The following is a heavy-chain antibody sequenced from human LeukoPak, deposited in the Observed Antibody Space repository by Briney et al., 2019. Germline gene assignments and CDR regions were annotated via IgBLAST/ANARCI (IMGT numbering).Heavy chain of an antibody. CDR1: GFTFSSYG. CDR2: ISYDGSNK. D-gene: IGHD6-19*01. Sequence: GGSLRLSCAASGFTFSSYGMHWVRQAPGKGLEWVAVISYDGSNKYYADSVKGRFTISRDNSKNTLYLQMNSLRAEDTAVYYCAKGGCSSGWYSFAYWGQGTLVTVSS. J-gene: IGHJ4*02. CDR3: AKGGCSSGWYSFAY. V-gene: IGHV3-30*18.